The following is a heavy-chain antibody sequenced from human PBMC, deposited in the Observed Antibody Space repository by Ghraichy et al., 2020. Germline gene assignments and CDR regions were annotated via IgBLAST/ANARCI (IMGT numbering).Heavy chain of an antibody. J-gene: IGHJ4*02. D-gene: IGHD5-24*01. Sequence: ASVKVSCKASSSPFTSYGISWVRQAPGQGLEWMGWISAYNGNTNYAQKLQGRVTMTTDTSTSTAYMELRSLRSDDTAVYYCARVNELPHYYFDYWGQGTLVTVSS. CDR2: ISAYNGNT. CDR3: ARVNELPHYYFDY. V-gene: IGHV1-18*01. CDR1: SSPFTSYG.